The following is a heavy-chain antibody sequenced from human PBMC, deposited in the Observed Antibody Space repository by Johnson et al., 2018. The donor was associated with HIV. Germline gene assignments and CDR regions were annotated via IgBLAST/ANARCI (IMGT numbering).Heavy chain of an antibody. Sequence: VQLVESGGGLVQPGGSLRLSCAASGFTVSSYYMTWVRQAPGKGLEWVSVLFSGVTTYYADSVKGRFTISRDNAKNSLYLQRNSLRVEDTALYYCARVLVGATGDFDAFDIWGQGKMVTVSS. CDR1: GFTVSSYY. D-gene: IGHD1-26*01. V-gene: IGHV3-66*01. CDR2: LFSGVTT. J-gene: IGHJ3*02. CDR3: ARVLVGATGDFDAFDI.